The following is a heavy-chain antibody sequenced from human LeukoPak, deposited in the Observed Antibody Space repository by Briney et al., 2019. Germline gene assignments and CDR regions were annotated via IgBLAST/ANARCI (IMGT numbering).Heavy chain of an antibody. Sequence: WASVKVSCKASGGTFSSYAISWVRQAPGQGLEWMGRIIPILGIANYAQEFQGRVTITADKSTTTAYMELSSLRSEDTAVYYCARDSPYGDYPYFDYWGQGTLVTVSS. CDR3: ARDSPYGDYPYFDY. V-gene: IGHV1-69*04. D-gene: IGHD4-17*01. CDR1: GGTFSSYA. CDR2: IIPILGIA. J-gene: IGHJ4*02.